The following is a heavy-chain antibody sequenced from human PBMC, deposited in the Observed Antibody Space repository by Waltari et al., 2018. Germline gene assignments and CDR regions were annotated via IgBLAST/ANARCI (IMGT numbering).Heavy chain of an antibody. J-gene: IGHJ3*02. CDR1: GGTFSSYA. V-gene: IGHV1-69*01. CDR3: ARVYYDCWSGYYSGDAFDI. Sequence: QVQLVQSGAEVKKPGSSVKVSCTASGGTFSSYAISWVRQAPGQVLEWMGAIIPIFSTANDGQKCQGRVTITADESTSTAYMELSSLRSEDTAVYYCARVYYDCWSGYYSGDAFDIWGQGTMVTVSS. D-gene: IGHD3-3*01. CDR2: IIPIFSTA.